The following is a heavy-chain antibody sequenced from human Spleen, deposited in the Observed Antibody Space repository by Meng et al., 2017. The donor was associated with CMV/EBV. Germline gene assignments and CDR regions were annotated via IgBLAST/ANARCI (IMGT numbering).Heavy chain of an antibody. J-gene: IGHJ2*01. CDR3: ARPPPGVGYYDTSGPFDL. CDR1: YTFTGYY. V-gene: IGHV1-2*02. Sequence: YTFTGYYMHWIRQAPGQGLEWMEWINPKNGGTIYAQKFRGRVSMTTDTSISTAYMELRRLTSDDSAVYYCARPPPGVGYYDTSGPFDLWGRGSLVTVSS. D-gene: IGHD3-22*01. CDR2: INPKNGGT.